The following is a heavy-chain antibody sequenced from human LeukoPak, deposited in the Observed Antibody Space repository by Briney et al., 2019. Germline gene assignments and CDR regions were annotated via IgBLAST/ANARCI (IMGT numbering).Heavy chain of an antibody. CDR1: GYTFTSYG. J-gene: IGHJ4*02. CDR3: ARRGYYDSTNFDY. D-gene: IGHD3-22*01. V-gene: IGHV1-18*01. CDR2: ISAYNGNT. Sequence: GASVKVSCKASGYTFTSYGISWVRQAPGQGIEWMGWISAYNGNTNYAQKLQGRVTMTTDTSTSTAYMEMRSMTSDDTAVYYCARRGYYDSTNFDYWGQGTLVTVSS.